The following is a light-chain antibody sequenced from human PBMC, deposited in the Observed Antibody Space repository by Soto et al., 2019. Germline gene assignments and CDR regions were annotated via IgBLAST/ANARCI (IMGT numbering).Light chain of an antibody. J-gene: IGKJ1*01. CDR2: DVA. Sequence: DIVMTQSPDILSVSPGQRVILSCTTSQSVDSSLAWYQQLPGQAPRLLIYDVAIRATGIPDRFSGSGSGTEFNLTISSLQSEDIAIYYCQHYYKWPPAWTFGQGTKVEIK. CDR3: QHYYKWPPAWT. V-gene: IGKV3D-15*01. CDR1: QSVDSS.